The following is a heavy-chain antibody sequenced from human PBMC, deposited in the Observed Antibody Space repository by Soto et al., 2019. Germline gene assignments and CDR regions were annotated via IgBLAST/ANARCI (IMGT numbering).Heavy chain of an antibody. CDR2: ISAYNGNT. J-gene: IGHJ5*02. V-gene: IGHV1-18*01. CDR3: ARDTPLYYDSSGPGWFDP. Sequence: ASVKVSCKASGYTFTSYGISWVRQAPGPGLEWMGWISAYNGNTNYAQKLQGRVTMTTDTSTSTAYMELRSLRSDDTAVYYCARDTPLYYDSSGPGWFDPWGQGTLVTVSS. D-gene: IGHD3-22*01. CDR1: GYTFTSYG.